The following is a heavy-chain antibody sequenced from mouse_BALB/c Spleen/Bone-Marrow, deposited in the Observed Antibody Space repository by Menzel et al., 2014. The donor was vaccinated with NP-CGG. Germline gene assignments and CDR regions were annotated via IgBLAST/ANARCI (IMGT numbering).Heavy chain of an antibody. CDR2: ISSGGSYT. Sequence: EVKLVESGGGLVKPGGSLKLSCAASGFTFSSYAMSWVRQSPEKRLEWVAEISSGGSYTYYPDTVTGRCTISRDNAKNTLYLEMSSLRSEDTAMYYCAREGLRRRAAMDYWGQGTSVTVSS. D-gene: IGHD2-4*01. J-gene: IGHJ4*01. V-gene: IGHV5-9-4*01. CDR1: GFTFSSYA. CDR3: AREGLRRRAAMDY.